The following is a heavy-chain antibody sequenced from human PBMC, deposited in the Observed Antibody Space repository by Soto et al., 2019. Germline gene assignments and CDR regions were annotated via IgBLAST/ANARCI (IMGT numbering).Heavy chain of an antibody. J-gene: IGHJ5*02. Sequence: QEKLVESGGGVVQPGSSLRLSCAASGFAFRSYCMHWVRQATGKGLEWVALISHDGEKEYYADSVNGRFTISRDNSENPCFWQINSLTGDDWAVYFWAKAGSTVFGGGFAPGGKGPRVTVSS. D-gene: IGHD3-3*01. CDR1: GFAFRSYC. CDR2: ISHDGEKE. V-gene: IGHV3-30*18. CDR3: AKAGSTVFGGGFAP.